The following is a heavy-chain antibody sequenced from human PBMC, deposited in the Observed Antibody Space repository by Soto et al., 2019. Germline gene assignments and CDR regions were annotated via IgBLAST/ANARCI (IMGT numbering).Heavy chain of an antibody. CDR3: ARNGDGNRHYGSGSLSVVGNAFDI. V-gene: IGHV4-4*02. Sequence: QVQLQESGPGLVKPSGTLSLTCAVSGGSISSSNWWSWVRQPPGKGLEWIGEIYHSGSTNYNPSLKSRVTISVDKSKNQFSLKLSSVTAADTAVYYCARNGDGNRHYGSGSLSVVGNAFDIWGQGTMVTVSS. J-gene: IGHJ3*02. CDR1: GGSISSSNW. D-gene: IGHD3-10*01. CDR2: IYHSGST.